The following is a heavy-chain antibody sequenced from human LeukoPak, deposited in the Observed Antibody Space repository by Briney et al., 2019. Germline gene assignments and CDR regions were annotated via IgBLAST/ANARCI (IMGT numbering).Heavy chain of an antibody. Sequence: SETLSLTCAVYGGSFSGFYRSWIRQPPGKGLEWIGEINHSGNTNYNPSLKSRVSISVDTSKNQFSLKLSSVTAADTAVYYCARGDSSSWIPFDPWGQGTLVTVSS. CDR2: INHSGNT. J-gene: IGHJ5*02. V-gene: IGHV4-34*01. CDR1: GGSFSGFY. CDR3: ARGDSSSWIPFDP. D-gene: IGHD6-13*01.